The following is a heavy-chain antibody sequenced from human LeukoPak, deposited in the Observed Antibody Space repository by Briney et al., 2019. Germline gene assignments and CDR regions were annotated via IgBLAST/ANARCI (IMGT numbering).Heavy chain of an antibody. CDR3: ARRPTGDPKFDY. CDR1: GGSISNYF. J-gene: IGHJ4*02. D-gene: IGHD7-27*01. V-gene: IGHV4-59*08. CDR2: IYSSGST. Sequence: SETLSLTCSVSGGSISNYFWTWIRQPPGKGLEWIGYIYSSGSTYYNPSLKSRVTTSVDTSKNRFSLKLSTVTAADTAVYYCARRPTGDPKFDYWGQGTLVTVSS.